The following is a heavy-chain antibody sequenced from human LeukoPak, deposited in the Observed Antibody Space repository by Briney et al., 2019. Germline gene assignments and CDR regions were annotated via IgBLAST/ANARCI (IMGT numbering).Heavy chain of an antibody. J-gene: IGHJ4*02. CDR2: INPNSGGT. CDR1: GYTFTDYY. Sequence: ASVKVSCKASGYTFTDYYMHWVRQAPGQGLEWMGWINPNSGGTNYAQKFYARVTMTRDTSISAAYMELSRLRSDDTAVFYCARSPDILTGENFDYWGQGTLVTVSS. V-gene: IGHV1-2*02. D-gene: IGHD3-9*01. CDR3: ARSPDILTGENFDY.